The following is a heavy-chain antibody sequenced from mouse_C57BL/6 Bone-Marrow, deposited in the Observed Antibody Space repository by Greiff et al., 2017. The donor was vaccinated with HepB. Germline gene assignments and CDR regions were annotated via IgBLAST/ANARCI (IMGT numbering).Heavy chain of an antibody. CDR3: AIGNWDVGDWYFDV. J-gene: IGHJ1*03. CDR1: GYTFTSYW. D-gene: IGHD4-1*01. Sequence: QVQLQQPGAELVKPGASVKMSCKASGYTFTSYWITWVKQRPGQGLEWIGDIYPGSGSTNYNEKFKSKATLTVDTSSSTAYMQLSSLTSEDSAVYYCAIGNWDVGDWYFDVWGTGTTVTVSS. V-gene: IGHV1-55*01. CDR2: IYPGSGST.